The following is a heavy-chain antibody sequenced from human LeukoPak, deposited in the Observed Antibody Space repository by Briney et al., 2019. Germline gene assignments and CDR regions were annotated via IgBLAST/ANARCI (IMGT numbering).Heavy chain of an antibody. CDR1: GFTFGDYS. CDR3: TRDHDFWSGPFDV. Sequence: PGRSLRLSCTASGFTFGDYSLSRVRQAPEKGLEWVGFIRRKGYGGTTEYAPSVKGRFIISRDDSKSTAYLQMNSLKTEDTAVYYCTRDHDFWSGPFDVWGKGTTVTVSS. J-gene: IGHJ6*04. V-gene: IGHV3-49*04. CDR2: IRRKGYGGTT. D-gene: IGHD3-3*01.